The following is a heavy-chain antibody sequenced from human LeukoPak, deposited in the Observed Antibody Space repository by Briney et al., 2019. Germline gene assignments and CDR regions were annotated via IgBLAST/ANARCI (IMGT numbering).Heavy chain of an antibody. CDR1: GFTFSSYS. CDR3: ARDEIAAAGTAFYYYYYMDV. J-gene: IGHJ6*03. CDR2: ISSSSSYI. V-gene: IGHV3-21*01. D-gene: IGHD6-13*01. Sequence: GGSLRLSCAASGFTFSSYSMNWVRQAPGKGLEWVSSISSSSSYIYYADSVKGRFTISRDNAKNSLYLQMNSLRAEDTAVYYCARDEIAAAGTAFYYYYYMDVWGKGTTVTVSS.